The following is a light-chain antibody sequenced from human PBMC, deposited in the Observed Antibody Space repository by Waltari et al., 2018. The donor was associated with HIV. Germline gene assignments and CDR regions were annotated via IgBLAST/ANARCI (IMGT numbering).Light chain of an antibody. CDR3: SSYTASNTLWV. J-gene: IGLJ3*02. CDR1: SSDIDASNH. V-gene: IGLV2-14*03. CDR2: DVT. Sequence: QSALTQPASVSGSRGQSITMSCTGTSSDIDASNHVSWFQQRPGKAPKLIIYDVTDRPSGVSKRFSGSKSGITASLTISGLQADDEGDYYCSSYTASNTLWVFGGGTKLTVL.